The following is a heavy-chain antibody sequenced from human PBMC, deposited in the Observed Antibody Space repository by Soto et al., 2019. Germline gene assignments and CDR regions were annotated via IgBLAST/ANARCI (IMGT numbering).Heavy chain of an antibody. J-gene: IGHJ4*02. CDR2: IIPIFGTA. CDR3: ARDGGRHSGGIDY. CDR1: GGTFSSYS. D-gene: IGHD1-26*01. Sequence: SVKVSCKASGGTFSSYSINWVRQAPGQGLEWMGEIIPIFGTANYAQKFQGRVTITADESTSTAYMELSSLRSEDTAVYYCARDGGRHSGGIDYWGQGTLATVSS. V-gene: IGHV1-69*13.